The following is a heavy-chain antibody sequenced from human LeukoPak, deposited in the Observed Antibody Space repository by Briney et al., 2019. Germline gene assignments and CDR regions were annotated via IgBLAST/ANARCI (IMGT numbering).Heavy chain of an antibody. Sequence: GGSLRLSCAASGFTFSSYGMHWVRQAPGKGLEWVAVIWYDGSNKYYADSVKGRFTISRDNSKNTLYLQMNSLRAEDTAVYYCASPKDGGSFDAFDIWGQGTMVTVSS. CDR2: IWYDGSNK. V-gene: IGHV3-33*01. CDR1: GFTFSSYG. CDR3: ASPKDGGSFDAFDI. J-gene: IGHJ3*02. D-gene: IGHD2-15*01.